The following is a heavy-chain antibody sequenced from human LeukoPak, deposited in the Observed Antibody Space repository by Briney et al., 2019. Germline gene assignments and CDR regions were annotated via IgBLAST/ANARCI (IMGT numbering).Heavy chain of an antibody. CDR3: ANNGDYGHIDY. CDR1: GFTFSSYG. CDR2: ISGSGGST. V-gene: IGHV3-23*01. J-gene: IGHJ4*02. D-gene: IGHD4-17*01. Sequence: GGTLRLSCAASGFTFSSYGMSWVRQAPGKGLEWVSAISGSGGSTYYADSVKGRFTIFRDNSKNTLYLQMNSLRAEDTAVYYCANNGDYGHIDYWGQGTLVTVSS.